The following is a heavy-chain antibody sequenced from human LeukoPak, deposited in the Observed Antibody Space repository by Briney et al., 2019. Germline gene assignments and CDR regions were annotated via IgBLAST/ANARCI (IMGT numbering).Heavy chain of an antibody. CDR2: ISSSGSTI. CDR1: GFTFSSYE. V-gene: IGHV3-48*03. CDR3: ARWSCSSTSCPSDY. D-gene: IGHD2-2*01. J-gene: IGHJ4*02. Sequence: GGSLRLSCAASGFTFSSYEMNWVRQAPGKGLEWVSYISSSGSTIYYADSVKGRFTISRDNVKNSLYLQMNSLRAEDTAVYYCARWSCSSTSCPSDYWGQGTLVTVSS.